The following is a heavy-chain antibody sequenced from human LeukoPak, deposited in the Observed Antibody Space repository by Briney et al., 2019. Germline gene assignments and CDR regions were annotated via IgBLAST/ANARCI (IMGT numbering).Heavy chain of an antibody. CDR3: ARRKKELWLTVYFDY. CDR1: GGSISSGGYY. J-gene: IGHJ4*02. V-gene: IGHV4-61*08. Sequence: SETLSLTCTVSGGSISSGGYYWSWIRQPPGKGLEWIGYIYYSGSTNYNPSLKSRVTISVDTSKNQFSLKLGSVTAADTAVYYCARRKKELWLTVYFDYWDQGTLVTVSS. D-gene: IGHD5-18*01. CDR2: IYYSGST.